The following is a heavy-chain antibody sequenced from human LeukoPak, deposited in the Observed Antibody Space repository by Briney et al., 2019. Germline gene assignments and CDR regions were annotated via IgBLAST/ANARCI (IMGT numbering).Heavy chain of an antibody. D-gene: IGHD5-12*01. V-gene: IGHV4-4*02. CDR1: GGSISSSNW. CDR2: IYHSGST. J-gene: IGHJ6*02. CDR3: ARGSYSGYDSQDYYYYGMDV. Sequence: SETLSLTCAVSGGSISSSNWWSWDRQPPGKGLEWIGEIYHSGSTNYNPSLKSRVTISVDKSKNQFSLKLSSVTAADTAVYYCARGSYSGYDSQDYYYYGMDVWGQGTTVTVSS.